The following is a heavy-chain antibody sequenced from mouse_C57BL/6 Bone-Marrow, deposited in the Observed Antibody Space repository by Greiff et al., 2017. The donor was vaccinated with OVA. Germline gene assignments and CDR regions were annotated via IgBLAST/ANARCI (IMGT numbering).Heavy chain of an antibody. D-gene: IGHD4-1*01. CDR1: GFNITDDY. Sequence: EVQLQQSGAELVRPGASVKLSCTASGFNITDDYMHWVKQRPEQGLEWIGWIDPENGDTEYASKFQGKATITADTSSNTAYLQLSSLTSEDTAVYYCTTWDEETWFAYWGQGTLVTVSA. V-gene: IGHV14-4*01. J-gene: IGHJ3*01. CDR2: IDPENGDT. CDR3: TTWDEETWFAY.